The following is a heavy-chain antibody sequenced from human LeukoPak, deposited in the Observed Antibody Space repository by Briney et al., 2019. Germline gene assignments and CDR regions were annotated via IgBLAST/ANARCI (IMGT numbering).Heavy chain of an antibody. CDR2: ISSSSSYI. CDR3: ARVDWELIDGDFDY. V-gene: IGHV3-21*01. Sequence: GGSLRLSCAASGFTFSSYSMNWVRQAPGKGLEWVSSISSSSSYIYYADSVMGRFTISRDNAKNSLYLEMNSLRAEDTAVYYCARVDWELIDGDFDYWGQGTLVAVSS. D-gene: IGHD2/OR15-2a*01. CDR1: GFTFSSYS. J-gene: IGHJ4*02.